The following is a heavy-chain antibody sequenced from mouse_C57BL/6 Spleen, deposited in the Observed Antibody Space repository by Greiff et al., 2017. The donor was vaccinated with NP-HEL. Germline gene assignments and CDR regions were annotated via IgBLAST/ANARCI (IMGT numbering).Heavy chain of an antibody. J-gene: IGHJ1*03. V-gene: IGHV1-59*01. CDR1: GYTFTSYW. CDR2: IDPSDSYT. CDR3: ARGGYFDV. Sequence: QVQLQQPGAELVRPGTSVKLSCKASGYTFTSYWMHWVKQRPGQGLEWIGVIDPSDSYTNYNPKFKGKATLTVDTYSSTAYMQLSSLTSEDSAVYYCARGGYFDVWGTGTTVTVSS.